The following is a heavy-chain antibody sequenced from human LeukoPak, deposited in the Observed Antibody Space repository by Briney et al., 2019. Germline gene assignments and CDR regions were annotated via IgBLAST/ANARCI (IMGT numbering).Heavy chain of an antibody. CDR1: GFTFSNAW. Sequence: GGSLRLSCAASGFTFSNAWMSWVRQAPGKGLEWVGRIKSKTDGGTTDYAAPVKGRFTISRDDSKNTLYLQMNSLRAEDTAVYYCARVHPYGYYFDYWGQGTLVTVSS. J-gene: IGHJ4*02. CDR2: IKSKTDGGTT. V-gene: IGHV3-15*01. D-gene: IGHD3-10*01. CDR3: ARVHPYGYYFDY.